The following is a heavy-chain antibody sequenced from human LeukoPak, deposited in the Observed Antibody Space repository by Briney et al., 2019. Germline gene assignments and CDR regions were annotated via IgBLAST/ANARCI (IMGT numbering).Heavy chain of an antibody. CDR3: AREGQQLAIDY. CDR2: ISAYNGNT. D-gene: IGHD6-13*01. CDR1: GYTFTSYG. Sequence: ASVKVSCKASGYTFTSYGISWVRQAPGQGLEWMVWISAYNGNTNYAQKLQGRVTMTTDTSTSTAYRELRSLRSDDTAVYYCAREGQQLAIDYWGQGTLVTVSS. V-gene: IGHV1-18*04. J-gene: IGHJ4*02.